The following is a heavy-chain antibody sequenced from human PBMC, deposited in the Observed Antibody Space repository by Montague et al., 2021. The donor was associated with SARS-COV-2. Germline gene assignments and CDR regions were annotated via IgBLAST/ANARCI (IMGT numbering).Heavy chain of an antibody. Sequence: PALVKPTQTLTLTCTFSGFSLTTSGMCVRWIRQSPGKALEWLALINWHDEKYYSTSLKARLTISKDTSKNQVVLTMTNMDPVDTATYYCARINSDPLDYYYYGMDVRGQGTTVTVSS. V-gene: IGHV2-70*01. J-gene: IGHJ6*02. CDR1: GFSLTTSGMC. CDR2: INWHDEK. D-gene: IGHD1-1*01. CDR3: ARINSDPLDYYYYGMDV.